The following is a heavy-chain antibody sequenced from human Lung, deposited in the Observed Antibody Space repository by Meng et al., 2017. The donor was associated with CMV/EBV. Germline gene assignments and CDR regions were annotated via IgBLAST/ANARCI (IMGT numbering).Heavy chain of an antibody. CDR1: GYTFTGYF. CDR3: ARGGLSTALPEAPSSSSSEN. J-gene: IGHJ1*01. CDR2: INPNSGGT. Sequence: ASVKVSCKASGYTFTGYFMHWVRQAPGQGLEWMGWINPNSGGTNYAQKFQGRVIMTWDTSISSAYMQLSRLTSNDTAVFYCARGGLSTALPEAPSSSSSENWXQGTXVTVSS. V-gene: IGHV1-2*02. D-gene: IGHD2/OR15-2a*01.